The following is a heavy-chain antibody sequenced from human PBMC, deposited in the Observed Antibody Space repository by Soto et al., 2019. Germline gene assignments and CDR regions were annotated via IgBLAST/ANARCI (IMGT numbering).Heavy chain of an antibody. Sequence: PGGSLRLSCAASGFTFSTYSMNWVRQAPGKGLEWVSSISSSGTYIHYADSLKGRFTISRDNAKNSLYLQMISLRADDSAVYYCTRGAGFFYGVDVWGLGTTVTVSS. CDR2: ISSSGTYI. CDR3: TRGAGFFYGVDV. D-gene: IGHD3-10*01. V-gene: IGHV3-21*01. CDR1: GFTFSTYS. J-gene: IGHJ6*02.